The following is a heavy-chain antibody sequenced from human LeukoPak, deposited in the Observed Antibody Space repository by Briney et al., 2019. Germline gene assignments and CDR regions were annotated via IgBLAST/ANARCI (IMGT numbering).Heavy chain of an antibody. CDR1: GFTFSSYA. CDR3: AKQATFPGSYHLANLDY. CDR2: ISGSGGST. Sequence: GGSLRLSCAASGFTFSSYAMSWVRQAPGKGLEWVSAISGSGGSTYYADSVKGRFTISRDNSKNTLYLQMNSLRAEDTAVYYCAKQATFPGSYHLANLDYWGQGTLVTVSS. V-gene: IGHV3-23*01. J-gene: IGHJ4*02. D-gene: IGHD3-10*01.